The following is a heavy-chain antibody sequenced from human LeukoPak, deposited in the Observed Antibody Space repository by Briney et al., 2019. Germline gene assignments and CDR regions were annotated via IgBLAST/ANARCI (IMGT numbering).Heavy chain of an antibody. CDR1: GFTFSSYW. CDR2: IRHDGGEK. CDR3: ARVGCTSTSCLRDDAFDI. V-gene: IGHV3-7*01. Sequence: GGSLRLSCAASGFTFSSYWMSWVRQAPGQGLEWVANIRHDGGEKYYVDSVEGRFTISRDNAKHSLWLQMNSLRAEDTAVYFCARVGCTSTSCLRDDAFDIWGQGTMVTVSS. D-gene: IGHD2-2*01. J-gene: IGHJ3*02.